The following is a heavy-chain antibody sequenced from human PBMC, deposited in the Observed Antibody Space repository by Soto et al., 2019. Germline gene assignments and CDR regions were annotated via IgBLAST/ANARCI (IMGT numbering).Heavy chain of an antibody. V-gene: IGHV3-48*01. CDR1: GFTFSSYS. D-gene: IGHD2-2*01. CDR2: ISSSSSTI. Sequence: EVQLVESGGGLVQPGGSLRLSCAASGFTFSSYSINWVRQAPVKGLEWVSYISSSSSTIYYADSVKGRLTSSRGNAKNLVYLQRNSLIVDNKAVNYCARVGGSCISTSGTAGDAFQIWGRGIMVTVSS. CDR3: ARVGGSCISTSGTAGDAFQI. J-gene: IGHJ3*02.